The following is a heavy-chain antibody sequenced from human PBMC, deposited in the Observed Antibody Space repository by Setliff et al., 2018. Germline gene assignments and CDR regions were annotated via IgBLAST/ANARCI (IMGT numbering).Heavy chain of an antibody. D-gene: IGHD4-4*01. J-gene: IGHJ4*02. Sequence: PSETLSLTCTVSGGSISSSSYYWGWIRQPPGKGLEWIGEIYHSGSTNYNPSLKSRVTISVDTSKNQFSLKLSSVTAADTAVYYCASYRQDVNYWGQGTLVTVSS. CDR2: IYHSGST. CDR3: ASYRQDVNY. CDR1: GGSISSSSYY. V-gene: IGHV4-39*07.